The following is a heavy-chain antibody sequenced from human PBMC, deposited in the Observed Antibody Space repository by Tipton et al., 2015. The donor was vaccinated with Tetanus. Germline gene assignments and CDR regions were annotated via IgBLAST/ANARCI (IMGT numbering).Heavy chain of an antibody. D-gene: IGHD6-19*01. Sequence: QLVQSGGGLVRPGGSLRLSCEASGFIFTEFSFSWVRQAPGKGLEWISYISHSGGTKYYADSVKGRFTISRDNAKNSLYLQMDSLRAGDTALYYCVKEERSGWVNWYFDLWGRGTLVTVSS. CDR1: GFIFTEFS. J-gene: IGHJ2*01. CDR2: ISHSGGTK. CDR3: VKEERSGWVNWYFDL. V-gene: IGHV3-48*04.